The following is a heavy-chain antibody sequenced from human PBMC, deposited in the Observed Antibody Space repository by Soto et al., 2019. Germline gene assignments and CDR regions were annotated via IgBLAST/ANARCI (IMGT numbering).Heavy chain of an antibody. CDR3: ARWSYLDY. J-gene: IGHJ4*02. V-gene: IGHV3-23*01. CDR2: ISGSDGKT. CDR1: GFSFGSYA. D-gene: IGHD3-3*01. Sequence: GGSLRISCAASGFSFGSYALSWVRQAPGKGLEWVSTISGSDGKTFYADSVKGRFSISRDTSQSTLYLQMNSLRADDTAMYYCARWSYLDYWGQGTRVTVSS.